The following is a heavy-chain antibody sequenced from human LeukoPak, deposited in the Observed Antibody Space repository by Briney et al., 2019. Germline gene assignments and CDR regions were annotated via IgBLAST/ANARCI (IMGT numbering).Heavy chain of an antibody. CDR3: AREVTVRGVIYITRYMDV. J-gene: IGHJ6*03. CDR2: NSSSGSTI. Sequence: GGSLRLSCAASGFTFSSYEMNWVRQAPGKGLEWVSYNSSSGSTIYYADSVKGRFTISRDNAKNSLYLQMNSLRAEDTAVYYCAREVTVRGVIYITRYMDVWGKGTTVTISS. CDR1: GFTFSSYE. D-gene: IGHD3-10*01. V-gene: IGHV3-48*03.